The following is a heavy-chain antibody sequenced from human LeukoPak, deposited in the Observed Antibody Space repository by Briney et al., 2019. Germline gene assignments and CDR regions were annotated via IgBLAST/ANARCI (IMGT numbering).Heavy chain of an antibody. V-gene: IGHV3-11*01. CDR2: ISSSGSTI. CDR3: ARVMRQSLHNWFDP. Sequence: PGGSLRLSCAASGFTFSDYYMSWIRQAPGKGLEWVSYISSSGSTIYYADSVKGRFTISRDNAKNSLYLQMNSLRAEDTAVYYCARVMRQSLHNWFDPWGQGTLVTVSS. CDR1: GFTFSDYY. J-gene: IGHJ5*02. D-gene: IGHD4-11*01.